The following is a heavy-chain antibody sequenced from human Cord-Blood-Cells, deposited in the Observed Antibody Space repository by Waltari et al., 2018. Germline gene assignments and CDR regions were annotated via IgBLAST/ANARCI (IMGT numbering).Heavy chain of an antibody. D-gene: IGHD1-26*01. V-gene: IGHV3-7*01. CDR1: GFTFSSYW. Sequence: EVQLVESGGGLVQPGGSLRLSCAAPGFTFSSYWMSWVRQAPGKGVEWVANKKQDGSEKYYVDSVKGRFTISRDNAKNSLYLQMNSLRAEDTAVYYCARELSFDAFDIWGQGTMVTVSS. CDR3: ARELSFDAFDI. J-gene: IGHJ3*02. CDR2: KKQDGSEK.